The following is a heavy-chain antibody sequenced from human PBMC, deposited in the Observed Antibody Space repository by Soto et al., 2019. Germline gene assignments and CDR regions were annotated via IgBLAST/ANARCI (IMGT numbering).Heavy chain of an antibody. CDR2: ISYDGSNK. CDR3: ARDPSWSGYPWDYYGMDV. J-gene: IGHJ6*02. D-gene: IGHD3-3*01. CDR1: GFTFSSYA. V-gene: IGHV3-30-3*01. Sequence: PGGSLRLSCAASGFTFSSYALHCVRQAPGKGLEWLAVISYDGSNKYYADSVKGRFTISRDNSKNTLYLQMNSLRAEDTAVYYCARDPSWSGYPWDYYGMDVWGQGTTVTVSS.